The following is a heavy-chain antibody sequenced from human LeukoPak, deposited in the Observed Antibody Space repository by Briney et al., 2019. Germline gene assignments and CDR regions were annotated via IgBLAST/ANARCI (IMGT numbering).Heavy chain of an antibody. J-gene: IGHJ3*02. Sequence: RASVKVSCKASGYTFTSYGISWVRQAPGQGLEWMGWISAYNGNTNYAQKLQGRVTMTTDTSTSTAYMELRSLRSDDTAVYYCARDFAAAGTDDAFDIWGQGTMVTVSS. CDR3: ARDFAAAGTDDAFDI. D-gene: IGHD6-13*01. CDR1: GYTFTSYG. CDR2: ISAYNGNT. V-gene: IGHV1-18*01.